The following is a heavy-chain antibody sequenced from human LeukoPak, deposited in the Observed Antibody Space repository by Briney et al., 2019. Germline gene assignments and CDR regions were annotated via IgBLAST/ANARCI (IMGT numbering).Heavy chain of an antibody. CDR2: IYSSGST. Sequence: SETLSLTCTVSGSSISSRSYYWGWVRQPPGKGLEWIGNIYSSGSTSYNPSLKSRVTISVDTSKNQFSLKLTSVTAADTAVFYCARLTGRDSSDWPYFHHWGQGALVTVSS. CDR1: GSSISSRSYY. CDR3: ARLTGRDSSDWPYFHH. V-gene: IGHV4-39*01. D-gene: IGHD6-25*01. J-gene: IGHJ1*01.